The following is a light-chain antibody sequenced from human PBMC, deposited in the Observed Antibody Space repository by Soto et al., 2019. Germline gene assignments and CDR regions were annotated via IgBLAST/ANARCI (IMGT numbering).Light chain of an antibody. CDR2: DEF. V-gene: IGKV3D-20*01. Sequence: ESVLTHSPSTLSLSPCERATLSCGCSQSVSTRYVAWYQKTSGQATKLLIYDEFGRPTGIPGRFSGSGFGTDFTLPISRLVPEDFAVYYCQQYKTFGQGTKVDIK. CDR3: QQYKT. J-gene: IGKJ1*01. CDR1: QSVSTRY.